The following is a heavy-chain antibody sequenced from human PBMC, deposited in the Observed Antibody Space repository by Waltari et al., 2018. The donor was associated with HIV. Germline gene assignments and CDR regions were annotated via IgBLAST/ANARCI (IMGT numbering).Heavy chain of an antibody. J-gene: IGHJ5*02. CDR3: ASGRGSIWSGWEGVDWFDP. CDR2: IHHSART. Sequence: QLQLQESGPGLVKPSETLSLTCTVSGGSISSSSYYWGWIRQPPGKGLEWIGSIHHSARTYSNPSLKIRVTISVDTSKNPFSLKLSSVTAADTAVYYCASGRGSIWSGWEGVDWFDPWGQGTLVTVSS. D-gene: IGHD6-19*01. V-gene: IGHV4-39*07. CDR1: GGSISSSSYY.